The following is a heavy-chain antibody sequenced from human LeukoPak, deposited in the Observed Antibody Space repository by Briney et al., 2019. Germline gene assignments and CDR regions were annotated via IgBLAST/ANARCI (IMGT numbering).Heavy chain of an antibody. CDR1: GFTFSSYA. V-gene: IGHV3-33*08. J-gene: IGHJ4*02. Sequence: GGSLRLSCAASGFTFSSYAMHWVRQAPGKGLEWVAVIWYDGSNKYYADSVKGRFTISRDNSKNTLYLQMNSLRAEDTAVYYCARDKLIAAAGIYYWGQGTLVTVSS. CDR3: ARDKLIAAAGIYY. CDR2: IWYDGSNK. D-gene: IGHD6-13*01.